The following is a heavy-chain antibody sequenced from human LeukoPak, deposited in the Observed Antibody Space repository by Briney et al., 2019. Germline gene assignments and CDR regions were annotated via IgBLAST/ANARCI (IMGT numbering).Heavy chain of an antibody. D-gene: IGHD6-13*01. CDR1: GGTFSSYA. CDR2: IIPIFGTA. CDR3: AVPIAAAGTDSHYEYQIDV. V-gene: IGHV1-69*06. J-gene: IGHJ6*03. Sequence: ASVKVSCKASGGTFSSYAISWVRQAPGQGLEWMGGIIPIFGTANYAQKFQRRVTITADKSTSTAYMELSSLRAEDTAVYYCAVPIAAAGTDSHYEYQIDVWGKGTTVTVS.